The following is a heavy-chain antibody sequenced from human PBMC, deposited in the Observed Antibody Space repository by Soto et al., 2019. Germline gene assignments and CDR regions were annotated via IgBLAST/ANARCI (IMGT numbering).Heavy chain of an antibody. Sequence: GGSLRLSCAASGFTFSSYGMHWVRQAPGKGLEWVAVIWYDGSNKYYADSVKGRFTISRDNSKNTLYLQMNSLRAEDTAVYYCARVPQHSGWPIDYWGQGTLVTVSS. J-gene: IGHJ4*02. CDR2: IWYDGSNK. V-gene: IGHV3-33*01. CDR1: GFTFSSYG. D-gene: IGHD6-19*01. CDR3: ARVPQHSGWPIDY.